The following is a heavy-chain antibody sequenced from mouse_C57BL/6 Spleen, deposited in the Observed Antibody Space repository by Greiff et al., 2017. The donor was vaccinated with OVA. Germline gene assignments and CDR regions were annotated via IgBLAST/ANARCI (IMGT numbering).Heavy chain of an antibody. Sequence: VQLQQPGAELVKPGASVKLSCKASGYTFTSYWMHWVKQRPGQGLEWIGMIHPNSGSTNYNEKFKSKATLTVDKSSSTAYMQLSSLTSEDSAVYYCARGGRYWGYFDVWGTGTTVTVSS. CDR1: GYTFTSYW. V-gene: IGHV1-64*01. J-gene: IGHJ1*03. CDR3: ARGGRYWGYFDV. D-gene: IGHD1-1*01. CDR2: IHPNSGST.